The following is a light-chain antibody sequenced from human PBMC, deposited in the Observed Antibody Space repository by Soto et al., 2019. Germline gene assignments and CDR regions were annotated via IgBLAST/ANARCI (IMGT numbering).Light chain of an antibody. CDR1: SSDVGGYAY. CDR3: SSYTSRTTPV. Sequence: QSALTQPASVSGSPGQTITISCTGTSSDVGGYAYVSWYQQYPGKVPKLVISDVSNRPAGVSHRFSGSRSGNTASLTISGLPAEDDADYHCSSYTSRTTPVFGGGTQLTVL. V-gene: IGLV2-14*01. CDR2: DVS. J-gene: IGLJ2*01.